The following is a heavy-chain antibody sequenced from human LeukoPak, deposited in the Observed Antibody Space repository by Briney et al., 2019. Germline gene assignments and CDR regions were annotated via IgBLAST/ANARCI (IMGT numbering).Heavy chain of an antibody. Sequence: GRSLRLSCAASGFTFSSYGMHWVRQAPGTGLEWVAVISYDGSNKYYADSVKGRFTISRDNSKNSLYLQMNSLRAEDTAVYYCALVGATVAWGQGTLVTVSS. CDR2: ISYDGSNK. CDR1: GFTFSSYG. D-gene: IGHD1-26*01. J-gene: IGHJ5*02. V-gene: IGHV3-30*03. CDR3: ALVGATVA.